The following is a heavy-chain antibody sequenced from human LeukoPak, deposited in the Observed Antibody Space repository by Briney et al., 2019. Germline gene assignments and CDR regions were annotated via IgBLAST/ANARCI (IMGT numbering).Heavy chain of an antibody. CDR3: GSSSNWNYWILDY. J-gene: IGHJ4*02. D-gene: IGHD1-7*01. V-gene: IGHV3-30-3*01. CDR2: ISYDGSNK. CDR1: GFTFSSYA. Sequence: GGSLRLSCAASGFTFSSYAMSWVRQAPGKGLEWVAVISYDGSNKYYADSVKGRFTISRDNSKNTLYLQMNSLRAEDTAVYYCGSSSNWNYWILDYWGQGTLVTVSS.